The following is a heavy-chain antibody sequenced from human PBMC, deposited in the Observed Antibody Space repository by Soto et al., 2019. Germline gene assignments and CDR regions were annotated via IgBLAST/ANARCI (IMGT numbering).Heavy chain of an antibody. V-gene: IGHV3-7*01. Sequence: EVQLVESGGGLVQPGGSLRLSCAASGFTFSSYWMSWVRQAPGKGLEWVANIKQDGSEKYYVDSVKGRFTISRDNAKNSLYLQMNSLRAEDPAVYYCARDLAVVTPFVDYWGQGTLVTVSS. CDR3: ARDLAVVTPFVDY. D-gene: IGHD2-15*01. CDR2: IKQDGSEK. J-gene: IGHJ4*02. CDR1: GFTFSSYW.